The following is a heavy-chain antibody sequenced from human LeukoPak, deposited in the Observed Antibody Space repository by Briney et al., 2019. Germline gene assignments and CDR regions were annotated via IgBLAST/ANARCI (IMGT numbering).Heavy chain of an antibody. V-gene: IGHV3-48*01. CDR3: ARLGYSYGHTYFDY. J-gene: IGHJ4*02. D-gene: IGHD5-18*01. Sequence: PGGSLRLSCAAPGFSFSSCSMNWVRQAPGKGLEWVSYISSSSSTIYYVDSVKGRFTISRDNAKNSLYLQMNSLRAEDTAVYYCARLGYSYGHTYFDYWGQGTLVTVSS. CDR1: GFSFSSCS. CDR2: ISSSSSTI.